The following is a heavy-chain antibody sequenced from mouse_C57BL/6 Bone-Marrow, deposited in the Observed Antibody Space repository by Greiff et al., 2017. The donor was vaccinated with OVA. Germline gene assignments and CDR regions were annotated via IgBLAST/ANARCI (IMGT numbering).Heavy chain of an antibody. J-gene: IGHJ3*01. Sequence: QVQLQQPGAELVKPGASVKLSCKASGYTFTSYWMHWVKQRPGQGLEWIGMIHPNSGSTNYNEKVKSKATLTVDKSSITAYMQLSSLTSEDSAVYYCARDAYDYDDWFAYWGQGTLVTVSA. V-gene: IGHV1-64*01. CDR2: IHPNSGST. CDR1: GYTFTSYW. CDR3: ARDAYDYDDWFAY. D-gene: IGHD2-4*01.